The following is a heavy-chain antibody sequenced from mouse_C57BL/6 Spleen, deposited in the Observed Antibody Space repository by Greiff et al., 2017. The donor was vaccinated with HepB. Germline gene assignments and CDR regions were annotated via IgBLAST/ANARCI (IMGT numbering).Heavy chain of an antibody. CDR3: ARQAAHYAMDY. J-gene: IGHJ4*01. CDR1: GFTFSSYT. D-gene: IGHD6-1*01. CDR2: ISGGGGNT. V-gene: IGHV5-9*01. Sequence: ESGGGLVKPGGSLKLSCAASGFTFSSYTMSWVRQTPEKRLEWVATISGGGGNTYYPDSVKGRFTISRDNAKNTPYLQMSSLRSEETALYYCARQAAHYAMDYWGQGTSVTVSS.